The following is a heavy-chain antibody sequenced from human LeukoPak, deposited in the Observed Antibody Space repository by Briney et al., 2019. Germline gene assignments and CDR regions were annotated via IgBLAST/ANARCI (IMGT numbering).Heavy chain of an antibody. CDR3: ARETSYYGSGSYYRVNWFDP. D-gene: IGHD3-10*01. CDR1: GGSISSYY. J-gene: IGHJ5*02. Sequence: SETLSLTCTVSGGSISSYYWSWIRQPPGKGLEWIGYIYYSGSTNYNPSLKSRVTISVETSKNQFSLKLSSVTAADTAVYYCARETSYYGSGSYYRVNWFDPWGQGTLVTVSS. V-gene: IGHV4-59*01. CDR2: IYYSGST.